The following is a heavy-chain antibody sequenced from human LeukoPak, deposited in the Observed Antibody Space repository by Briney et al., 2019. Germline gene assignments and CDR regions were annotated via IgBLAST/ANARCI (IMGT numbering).Heavy chain of an antibody. V-gene: IGHV3-48*01. CDR3: ARLGTYYYYMDV. Sequence: GGSLRLSCAASGFTFSSYAMSWVRQAPGKGLEWVSYISSSSTIYYADSVKGRFTISRDNAKNSLYLQMNSLRAEDTAVYYCARLGTYYYYMDVWGKGTTVTVSS. CDR1: GFTFSSYA. J-gene: IGHJ6*03. D-gene: IGHD3-16*01. CDR2: ISSSSTI.